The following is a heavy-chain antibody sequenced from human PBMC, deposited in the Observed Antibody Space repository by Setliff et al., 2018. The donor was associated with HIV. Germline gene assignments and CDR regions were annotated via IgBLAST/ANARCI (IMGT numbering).Heavy chain of an antibody. Sequence: SETLSLTCAVSGYSIRDNFFWGWVRQPPGKGLEWICSIFYTGATYYNPSLKSRVTLSLDTSKNQFSLELTSVTAADTAVYYCARHDCGGDCSINWFDPWGQGTLVTVSS. D-gene: IGHD2-21*02. CDR3: ARHDCGGDCSINWFDP. V-gene: IGHV4-38-2*01. CDR2: IFYTGAT. J-gene: IGHJ5*02. CDR1: GYSIRDNFF.